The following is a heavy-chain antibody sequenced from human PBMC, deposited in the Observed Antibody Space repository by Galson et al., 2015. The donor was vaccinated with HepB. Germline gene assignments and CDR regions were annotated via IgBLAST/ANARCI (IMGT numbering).Heavy chain of an antibody. D-gene: IGHD4-11*01. V-gene: IGHV1-69*04. J-gene: IGHJ4*02. CDR2: IIPILGIA. CDR1: GGTFSSYA. CDR3: AGGGESYSNDY. Sequence: SVKVSCKASGGTFSSYAISWVRQAPGQGLEWMGRIIPILGIANYAQKFQGRVTITADKSTSTAYMELSSLRSEDTAVYYCAGGGESYSNDYWGQGTLVTVSS.